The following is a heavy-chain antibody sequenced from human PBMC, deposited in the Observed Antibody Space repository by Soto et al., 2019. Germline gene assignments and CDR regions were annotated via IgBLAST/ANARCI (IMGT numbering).Heavy chain of an antibody. D-gene: IGHD2-15*01. J-gene: IGHJ6*02. CDR1: GFTFSSYA. CDR3: ARAGCDGGSCYTLVGLRYGMDV. CDR2: ISYDGSNK. V-gene: IGHV3-30-3*01. Sequence: QVQLVESGGGVVQPGRSLRLSCAASGFTFSSYAMHWVRQAPGKGLEWVAVISYDGSNKYYADSVKRRFTISRDNSKNTLYLQMNSLRAEDTAVYYCARAGCDGGSCYTLVGLRYGMDVWGQGTTVTVSS.